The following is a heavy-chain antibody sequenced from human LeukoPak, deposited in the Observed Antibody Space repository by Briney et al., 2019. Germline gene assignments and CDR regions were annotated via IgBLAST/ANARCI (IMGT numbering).Heavy chain of an antibody. Sequence: ASVKVSCKASGYTSTSYYMHWVRQAPGQGLEWMGIINPSGGSTSYAQKFQGRVTMTRDTSTSTVYMELSSLRSEDTAVYYCATSNRDGYNLDYWGQGTLVTVSS. CDR2: INPSGGST. D-gene: IGHD5-24*01. CDR1: GYTSTSYY. CDR3: ATSNRDGYNLDY. J-gene: IGHJ4*02. V-gene: IGHV1-46*01.